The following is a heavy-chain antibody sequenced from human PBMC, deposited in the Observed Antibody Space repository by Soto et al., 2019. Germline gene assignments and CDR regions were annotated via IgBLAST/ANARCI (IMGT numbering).Heavy chain of an antibody. J-gene: IGHJ4*02. D-gene: IGHD2-21*01. CDR1: GFTFSSDG. CDR3: AKANAHIPFDS. Sequence: QVQLVESGGGVVQPGRSLRLSCAASGFTFSSDGMHWVRQAPGKGLEWVAVISYDGSTQYYAASVQGRFAISRDNSKNTLYLQMNSLRPEDTALYYCAKANAHIPFDSWGQGPLVTVSS. CDR2: ISYDGSTQ. V-gene: IGHV3-30*18.